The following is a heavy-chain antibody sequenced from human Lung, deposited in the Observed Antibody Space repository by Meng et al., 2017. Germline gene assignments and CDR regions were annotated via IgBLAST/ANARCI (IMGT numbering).Heavy chain of an antibody. J-gene: IGHJ5*02. CDR3: VRSSAWVRTGFDP. CDR2: IGHSGFT. D-gene: IGHD6-19*01. Sequence: RTGLVMPPSARSRCFGVTGGPLCTRYYYGGWIRRPPVKVLDWIGSIGHSGFTYSTPSLKSRVAVSLDTSKSQFSLMLTSVTAADTAVYYCVRSSAWVRTGFDPWGQGTLVTVSS. CDR1: GGPLCTRYYY. V-gene: IGHV4-39*01.